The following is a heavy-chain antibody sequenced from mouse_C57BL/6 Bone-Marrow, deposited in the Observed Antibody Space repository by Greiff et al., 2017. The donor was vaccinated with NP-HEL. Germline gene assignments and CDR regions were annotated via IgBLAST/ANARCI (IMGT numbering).Heavy chain of an antibody. J-gene: IGHJ4*01. CDR2: INPGSGGT. CDR3: ARKYYGYYYAMDY. D-gene: IGHD1-1*02. CDR1: GYAFTNYL. V-gene: IGHV1-54*01. Sequence: QVHVKQSGAELVRPGTSVKVSCKASGYAFTNYLIEWVKQRPGQGLEWIGVINPGSGGTNYNEKFKGKATLTADKSSSTAYMQLSSLTSEDSAVYFCARKYYGYYYAMDYWGQGTSVTVSS.